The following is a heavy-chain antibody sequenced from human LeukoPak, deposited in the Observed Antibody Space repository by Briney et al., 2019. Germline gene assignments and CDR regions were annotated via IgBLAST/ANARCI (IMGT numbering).Heavy chain of an antibody. D-gene: IGHD1-7*01. Sequence: HPGGSLRLSCAASGFTFSSYAMSWVRQAPGKGLEWVSAISGSGGSTYYADSVKGRFTISRDNSKNTLYLQMNSLRVEDTAVYYCAKDRPITGTTDWFDPWGQGTLVTVSS. J-gene: IGHJ5*02. CDR2: ISGSGGST. CDR1: GFTFSSYA. V-gene: IGHV3-23*01. CDR3: AKDRPITGTTDWFDP.